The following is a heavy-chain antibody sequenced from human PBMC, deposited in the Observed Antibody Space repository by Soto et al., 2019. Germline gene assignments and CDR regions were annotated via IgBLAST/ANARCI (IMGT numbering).Heavy chain of an antibody. V-gene: IGHV3-30-3*01. D-gene: IGHD6-19*01. CDR3: ARFNIAVAGIAYCFDY. J-gene: IGHJ4*02. Sequence: QVQLVESGGGVIQPGRSLRLSCVASGFSFSSCAMHWVRQAPGKGLEWVADISHDGSNKYYADSVKGRFTISRDNSGNTVYLHMYSLRPDDTAVYYSARFNIAVAGIAYCFDYWGQGTLVTVSS. CDR2: ISHDGSNK. CDR1: GFSFSSCA.